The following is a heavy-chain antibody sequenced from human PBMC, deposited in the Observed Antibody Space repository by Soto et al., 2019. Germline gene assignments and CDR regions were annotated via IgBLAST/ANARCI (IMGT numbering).Heavy chain of an antibody. D-gene: IGHD3-10*01. V-gene: IGHV4-30-4*01. CDR1: GGSISSGDYY. CDR2: IYYSGST. Sequence: QVQLQESGPGLVKPSQTLSLTCTVSGGSISSGDYYWSWIRQPPGKGLEWIGYIYYSGSTYYNPSLKSRVTISVDTYKNQFSQKLSSVTAADTAVYYCARGYGSGSYYEGFDYWGQGTLVTVSS. CDR3: ARGYGSGSYYEGFDY. J-gene: IGHJ4*02.